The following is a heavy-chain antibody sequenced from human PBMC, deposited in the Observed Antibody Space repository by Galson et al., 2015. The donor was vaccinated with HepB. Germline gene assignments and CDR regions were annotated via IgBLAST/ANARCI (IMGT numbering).Heavy chain of an antibody. V-gene: IGHV3-7*01. D-gene: IGHD1-26*01. CDR2: INRDGSET. CDR1: GFTFSSHW. J-gene: IGHJ4*02. Sequence: SLRLSCAASGFTFSSHWMSWVRQAPGKGLEWVANINRDGSETYYVDSVRGRFTISRDNAESSLYLQMNSLRAEDTAVYYCARKYSGTDYWGQGTLVTVSS. CDR3: ARKYSGTDY.